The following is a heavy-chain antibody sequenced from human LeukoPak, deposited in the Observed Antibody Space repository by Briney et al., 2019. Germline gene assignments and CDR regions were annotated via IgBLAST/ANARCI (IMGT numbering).Heavy chain of an antibody. V-gene: IGHV1-8*01. CDR2: MNPNSGNT. J-gene: IGHJ6*02. CDR3: ARDGSGSYYLPIYYYYYGMDV. D-gene: IGHD3-10*01. Sequence: ASVKDSCKASGYTFTSYDINWVRQATGQGLEWMGWMNPNSGNTGYAQKFQGRVTMTRNTSISTAYMELSSLRSEDTAVYYCARDGSGSYYLPIYYYYYGMDVWGQGTTVTVSS. CDR1: GYTFTSYD.